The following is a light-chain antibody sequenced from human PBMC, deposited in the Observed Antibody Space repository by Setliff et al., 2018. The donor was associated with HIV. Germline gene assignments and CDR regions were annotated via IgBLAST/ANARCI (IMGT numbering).Light chain of an antibody. Sequence: QSALAQPASVSGPPGQSITISCTGTSSDVGSYNLVSWYQQHPGKAPKLMIYEVSKRPSGVSNRFSGSKSGNTASLTISGLQAEDEADYYCCSYAGSSLYVFGTGTKVTV. CDR1: SSDVGSYNL. J-gene: IGLJ1*01. V-gene: IGLV2-23*02. CDR2: EVS. CDR3: CSYAGSSLYV.